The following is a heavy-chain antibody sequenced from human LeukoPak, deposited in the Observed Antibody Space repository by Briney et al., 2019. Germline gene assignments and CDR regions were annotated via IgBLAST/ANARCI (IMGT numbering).Heavy chain of an antibody. J-gene: IGHJ4*02. CDR1: GFTFSGYW. CDR3: AKAYSSSSDYFDY. V-gene: IGHV3-7*01. D-gene: IGHD6-6*01. CDR2: INQGGSDK. Sequence: GGSLRLSCAASGFTFSGYWMSWVRQAPGKGLEWVANINQGGSDKYYVDSVKGRFTISRDNANNLLYLQMNSLRGEDTAVYYCAKAYSSSSDYFDYWGQGTLVTVSS.